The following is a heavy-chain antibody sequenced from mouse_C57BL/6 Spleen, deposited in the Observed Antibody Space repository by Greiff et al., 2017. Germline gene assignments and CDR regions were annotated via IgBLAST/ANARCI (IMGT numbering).Heavy chain of an antibody. CDR2: IYPGDGDT. J-gene: IGHJ2*01. D-gene: IGHD2-5*01. CDR1: GYAFSSSW. V-gene: IGHV1-82*01. Sequence: QVQLQQSGPELVKPGASVKISCKASGYAFSSSWMNWVKQRPGKGLEWIGRIYPGDGDTNYNGKFKGKATLTADKSSSTAYMQLSSLTSEDSAVYFCARLRSNYYFDDWGQGTTLTVSS. CDR3: ARLRSNYYFDD.